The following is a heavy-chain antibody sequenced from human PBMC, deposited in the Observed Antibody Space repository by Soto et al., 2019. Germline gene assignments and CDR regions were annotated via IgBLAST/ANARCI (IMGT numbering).Heavy chain of an antibody. V-gene: IGHV3-23*01. J-gene: IGHJ4*02. CDR3: APPGGSADY. D-gene: IGHD3-16*01. CDR2: ISSSGGNT. Sequence: QLLESGGGLVPPGGSLRLSCAVSGFTFSRYAMSWVRPAPGKGLEWISSISSSGGNTYYGDSVKGRFTISRDNSKNTLYLQMNSLRAEDTAVYYCAPPGGSADYWGQGTLVTVSS. CDR1: GFTFSRYA.